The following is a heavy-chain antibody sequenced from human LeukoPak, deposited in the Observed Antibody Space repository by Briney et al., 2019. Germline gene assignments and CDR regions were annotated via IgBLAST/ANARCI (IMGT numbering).Heavy chain of an antibody. CDR1: GFTFSNYN. CDR3: ARDRPPSL. Sequence: GGSLRLSCAASGFTFSNYNMNWVRQAPGKGLEWVSSISSSSSYIYYADSVKGRFTISRDKSKNTLSLQMNSLRADDTAVYYCARDRPPSLWGQGTLVTVSS. J-gene: IGHJ4*02. CDR2: ISSSSSYI. V-gene: IGHV3-21*01.